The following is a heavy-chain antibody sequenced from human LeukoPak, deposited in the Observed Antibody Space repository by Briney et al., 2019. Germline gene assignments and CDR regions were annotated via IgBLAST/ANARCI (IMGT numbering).Heavy chain of an antibody. CDR2: ISSSSSYI. J-gene: IGHJ4*02. V-gene: IGHV3-21*01. D-gene: IGHD1-26*01. Sequence: PGGSLRLSCAATGFTFSSYSMNWVRQAPGKGLEWVSSISSSSSYIYYADSVKGRFTISRDNAKNSLYLQMNSLRAEDTAVYYCARDLELDYFDYWGQGTLVTVSS. CDR1: GFTFSSYS. CDR3: ARDLELDYFDY.